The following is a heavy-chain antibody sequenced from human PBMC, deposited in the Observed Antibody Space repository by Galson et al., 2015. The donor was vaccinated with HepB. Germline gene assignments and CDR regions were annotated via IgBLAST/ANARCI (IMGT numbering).Heavy chain of an antibody. J-gene: IGHJ6*03. V-gene: IGHV3-30*18. CDR2: ISYDGSNK. D-gene: IGHD6-19*01. Sequence: SLRLSCAASGFTFSSYGMHWVRQAPGKGLEWVAVISYDGSNKYYADSVKGRFTISRDNSKNTLYLQMNSLRAEDTAVYYCAKVRGEWLEDHYYYYYTDVWGKGTTVTVSS. CDR3: AKVRGEWLEDHYYYYYTDV. CDR1: GFTFSSYG.